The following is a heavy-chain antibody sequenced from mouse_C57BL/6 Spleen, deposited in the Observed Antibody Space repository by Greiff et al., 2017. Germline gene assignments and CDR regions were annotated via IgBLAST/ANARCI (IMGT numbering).Heavy chain of an antibody. D-gene: IGHD2-1*01. CDR2: IDPSDSYT. V-gene: IGHV1-59*01. CDR1: GYTFTSYW. J-gene: IGHJ3*01. Sequence: QVQLKQPGAELVRPGTSVKLSCKASGYTFTSYWMHWVKQRPGQGLEWIGVIDPSDSYTNYNQKFKGKATLTVDTSSSTAYMQLSSLTSEDSAVYYCYYGNYWFAYWGQGTLVTVSA. CDR3: YYGNYWFAY.